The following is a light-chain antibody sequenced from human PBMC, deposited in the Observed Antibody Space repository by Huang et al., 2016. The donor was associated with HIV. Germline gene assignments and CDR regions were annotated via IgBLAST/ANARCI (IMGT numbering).Light chain of an antibody. CDR3: QQSYSSPRVT. CDR2: AST. Sequence: DIQMTQSPSSLSAFVGDNVTITCRASQNINIHLNWYRQRPGKAPELMIYASTTLHSGVPSRFTGSGFGTDFTLTINSLQPEDSAFYSCQQSYSSPRVTFGPGTKV. V-gene: IGKV1-39*01. J-gene: IGKJ3*01. CDR1: QNINIH.